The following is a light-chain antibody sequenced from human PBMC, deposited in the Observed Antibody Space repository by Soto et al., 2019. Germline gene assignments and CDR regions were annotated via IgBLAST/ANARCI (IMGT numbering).Light chain of an antibody. V-gene: IGLV2-14*01. CDR1: SSDVGDYNY. J-gene: IGLJ2*01. Sequence: QSVLTQPASVSGSPGQSITISCSGFSSDVGDYNYVSWYQQHAGKVPKLIIYEVTNRPLGVSNRFSGSKSGYTASLTISGLQTDDEADYYCSSYTSSTRLFGGGTKLTVL. CDR3: SSYTSSTRL. CDR2: EVT.